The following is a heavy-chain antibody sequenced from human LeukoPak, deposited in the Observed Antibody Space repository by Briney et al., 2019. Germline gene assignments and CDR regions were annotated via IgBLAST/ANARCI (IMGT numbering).Heavy chain of an antibody. V-gene: IGHV1-24*01. Sequence: ASVKVSCKVSGYTLTELSMHWVRQAPGKGLEWMGGFDPEDGETIYAQKFQGRVTMTEDTSTDTAYMELSSLRSEDTAVYYCATRLLYSGYDQPYYYGMDVWGQGTTVTVSS. D-gene: IGHD5-12*01. CDR2: FDPEDGET. CDR1: GYTLTELS. CDR3: ATRLLYSGYDQPYYYGMDV. J-gene: IGHJ6*02.